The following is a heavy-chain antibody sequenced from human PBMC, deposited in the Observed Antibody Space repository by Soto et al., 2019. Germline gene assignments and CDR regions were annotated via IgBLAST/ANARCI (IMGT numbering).Heavy chain of an antibody. CDR3: EKSIPGIAVAGPFDY. Sequence: GGSLRLSCAASGFTFSSYAMSWVRQAPGKGLEWVPAISGSGGSTYYADSVKGRFTISRDNSKNTLYLQMNGLRAEDTAVYYCEKSIPGIAVAGPFDYWGQGTLVTVSS. D-gene: IGHD6-19*01. V-gene: IGHV3-23*01. J-gene: IGHJ4*02. CDR1: GFTFSSYA. CDR2: ISGSGGST.